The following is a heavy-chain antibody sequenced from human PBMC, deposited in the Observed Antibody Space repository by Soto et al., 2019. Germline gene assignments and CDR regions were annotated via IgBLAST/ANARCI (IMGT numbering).Heavy chain of an antibody. D-gene: IGHD1-26*01. V-gene: IGHV3-53*01. CDR1: GFTVSSNY. CDR3: SGSYFAFDI. CDR2: IYSGGST. J-gene: IGHJ3*02. Sequence: LSLTCAASGFTVSSNYMSWVRQAPGKGLEWVSVIYSGGSTYYADSVKGRFTISRDNSKNTLYLQMNSLRAEDTAVYYCSGSYFAFDIWGQGTMVTVSS.